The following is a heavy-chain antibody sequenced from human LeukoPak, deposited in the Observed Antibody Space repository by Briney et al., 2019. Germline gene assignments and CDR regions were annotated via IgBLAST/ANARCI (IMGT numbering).Heavy chain of an antibody. CDR3: ARDLCWGCFDD. D-gene: IGHD3-10*02. V-gene: IGHV3-53*01. CDR2: IYSGGST. CDR1: GFTVSSNY. J-gene: IGHJ4*02. Sequence: GGSLRLSCAASGFTVSSNYMSWVRQAPGKGLEWVSVIYSGGSTYYADSVKGRFTISRDNSRNTLYLQMNSLRVDDTAVYYCARDLCWGCFDDWGQGNLVTVSS.